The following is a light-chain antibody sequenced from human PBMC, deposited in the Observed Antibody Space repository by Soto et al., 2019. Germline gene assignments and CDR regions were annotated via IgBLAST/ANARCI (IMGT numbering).Light chain of an antibody. Sequence: DIQMTQSPSTLSASVGDRVTITCRASQSISSRLAWYQQKPGKAPKLLIYKASSLESGGPSRFSGSGSGTEFTLNISSLQPDDFATYYCQQYNSYPWTFGQGTKVEIK. V-gene: IGKV1-5*03. CDR1: QSISSR. J-gene: IGKJ1*01. CDR3: QQYNSYPWT. CDR2: KAS.